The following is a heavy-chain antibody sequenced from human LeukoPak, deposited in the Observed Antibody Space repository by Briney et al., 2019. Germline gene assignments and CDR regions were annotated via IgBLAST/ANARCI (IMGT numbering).Heavy chain of an antibody. CDR2: ISYDGSNK. CDR1: GFTFSSYA. Sequence: PGGSLRLPCAASGFTFSSYAMHWVRRAPGKGLEWVAVISYDGSNKYYADSVKGRFTISRDNSKNTLYLQMNSLRAEDTAVYYCARVCDGYNYDAFDIWGQGTMVTVSS. CDR3: ARVCDGYNYDAFDI. D-gene: IGHD5-24*01. V-gene: IGHV3-30-3*01. J-gene: IGHJ3*02.